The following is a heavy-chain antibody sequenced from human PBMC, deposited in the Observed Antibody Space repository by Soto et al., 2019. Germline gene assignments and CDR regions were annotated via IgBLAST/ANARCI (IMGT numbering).Heavy chain of an antibody. D-gene: IGHD3-10*02. CDR1: GGIFTRYD. CDR3: AINEGRDVSTFDY. CDR2: IIPIFGTA. Sequence: QVQLVQSGAEVKTPGSSVKVSCKASGGIFTRYDIRWVRQAPGQGLEWMGAIIPIFGTANYAQKFQGRVTITADATTSTAYMELSSLRSEDTAVYYCAINEGRDVSTFDYWGQGTLVTVSS. V-gene: IGHV1-69*01. J-gene: IGHJ4*02.